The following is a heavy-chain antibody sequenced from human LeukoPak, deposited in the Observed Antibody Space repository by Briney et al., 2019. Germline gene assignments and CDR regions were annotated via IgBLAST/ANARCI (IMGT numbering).Heavy chain of an antibody. Sequence: ASVKVSCKASGYTFTSYDINWVRQATGQGLEWMGWVNPNSGNTGYAQKFQGRVTMTRNTSISTAYMELSSLRSEVTAVYYCARSTPSSYFGVWGQGTLVTVSS. J-gene: IGHJ4*02. CDR3: ARSTPSSYFGV. D-gene: IGHD3-16*01. CDR1: GYTFTSYD. CDR2: VNPNSGNT. V-gene: IGHV1-8*01.